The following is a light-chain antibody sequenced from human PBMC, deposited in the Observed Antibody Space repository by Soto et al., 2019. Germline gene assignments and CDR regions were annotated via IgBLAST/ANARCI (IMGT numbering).Light chain of an antibody. V-gene: IGKV3D-20*02. J-gene: IGKJ1*01. CDR1: QSVSSSY. Sequence: EIVLTQSPGTLSLSPGERATLSCRASQSVSSSYLAWYQKKPGQAPRLLIYGASSRATGIPDRISGGGSGTDFTLTISRLEPEDFAVYYCQQHSHWPPWTFGQGTRVEIQ. CDR3: QQHSHWPPWT. CDR2: GAS.